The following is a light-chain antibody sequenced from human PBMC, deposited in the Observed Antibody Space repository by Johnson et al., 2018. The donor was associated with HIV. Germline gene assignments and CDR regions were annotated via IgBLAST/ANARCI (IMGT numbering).Light chain of an antibody. J-gene: IGLJ1*01. Sequence: QSVLTQPPSVSAAPGQKVTISCSGSSSNIGRNYVSWYQQLPGTAPKLLIFDNNKRPSGIPDRFSGSKSDTSATLGITGLQTGDEADYYCGTWDSGLSAVYVFGTGTKVTVL. CDR3: GTWDSGLSAVYV. CDR2: DNN. CDR1: SSNIGRNY. V-gene: IGLV1-51*01.